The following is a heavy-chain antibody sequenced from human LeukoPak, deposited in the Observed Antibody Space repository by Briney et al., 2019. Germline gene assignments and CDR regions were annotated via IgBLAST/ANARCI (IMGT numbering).Heavy chain of an antibody. CDR3: ARAIVGAESDAFDI. Sequence: PSETLSLTCTVSGGSVSSGSYYWGWIRQPPGKGLEWIGNIYYSGSTYYNPSLKSRVTISVETSKNQFSLKLSSVTAADTAVYYCARAIVGAESDAFDIWGQGTMVTVSS. V-gene: IGHV4-39*07. CDR2: IYYSGST. CDR1: GGSVSSGSYY. D-gene: IGHD1-26*01. J-gene: IGHJ3*02.